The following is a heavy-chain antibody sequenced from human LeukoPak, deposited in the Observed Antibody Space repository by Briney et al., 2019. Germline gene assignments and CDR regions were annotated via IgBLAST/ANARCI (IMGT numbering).Heavy chain of an antibody. J-gene: IGHJ4*02. CDR2: ISAYNGNT. Sequence: ASVKVSCKASGYTFTGYYMHWVRQAPGQGLEWMGWISAYNGNTNYAQKLQGRVTMTTDTPTSTAYMELRSLRSDDTAVYYCARTRIKWFGELLRSTKGYFDYWGQGTLVTVSS. CDR3: ARTRIKWFGELLRSTKGYFDY. D-gene: IGHD3-10*01. CDR1: GYTFTGYY. V-gene: IGHV1-18*04.